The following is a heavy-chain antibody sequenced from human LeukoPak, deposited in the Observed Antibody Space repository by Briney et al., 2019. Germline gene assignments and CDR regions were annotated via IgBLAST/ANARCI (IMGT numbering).Heavy chain of an antibody. D-gene: IGHD2-8*02. Sequence: SETLSLTCTVSGGSITSYYWSWIRQPPGKVVEWIGYIYHTGSSDYNPSLKSRVTISLDTSKNQFSLNLRSVTAADTGIYYCARGGVSDWFDPWGQGTLVTVSS. J-gene: IGHJ5*02. CDR1: GGSITSYY. CDR3: ARGGVSDWFDP. CDR2: IYHTGSS. V-gene: IGHV4-59*01.